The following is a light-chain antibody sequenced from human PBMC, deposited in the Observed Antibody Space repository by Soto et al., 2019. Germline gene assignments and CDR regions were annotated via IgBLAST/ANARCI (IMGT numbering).Light chain of an antibody. V-gene: IGKV1-5*01. J-gene: IGKJ1*01. CDR2: DAS. CDR3: QQYHSYSRT. CDR1: QSISSW. Sequence: DIQMPQSPSTLSASVGDRVTITCRASQSISSWLAWYQQKPGKAPKLLIYDASSLESGVPSRFSGSGSGTEFTLAISSLQPDDFATYYCQQYHSYSRTFGQGTKVDIK.